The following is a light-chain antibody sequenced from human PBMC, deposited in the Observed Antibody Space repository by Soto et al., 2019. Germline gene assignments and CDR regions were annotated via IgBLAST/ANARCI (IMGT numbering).Light chain of an antibody. CDR2: AAS. V-gene: IGKV1-6*01. CDR1: QGSRND. Sequence: AIQMTQSPSSLSASVGDRVTITCRARQGSRNDLGWYQQKPGKAPKLLIYAASSLQSGVPSRFSGSGSGTDFTLTISSLQHEDFATYYCLQDYNYPWTFGQGTKVEIK. CDR3: LQDYNYPWT. J-gene: IGKJ1*01.